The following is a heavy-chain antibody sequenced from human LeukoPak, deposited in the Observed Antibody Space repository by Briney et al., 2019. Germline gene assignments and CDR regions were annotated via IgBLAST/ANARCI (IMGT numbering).Heavy chain of an antibody. J-gene: IGHJ6*02. Sequence: PGGSLRLSCAASGFTVSSNYMSWLRQAPGKGLEWVSVIYSGGSTYYADSVKGRFTISRDNSKNTLYLQMNSLRAEDTAVYYCARAPGITMVRGVSYGMDVWGQGTTVTVSS. D-gene: IGHD3-10*01. CDR3: ARAPGITMVRGVSYGMDV. CDR1: GFTVSSNY. V-gene: IGHV3-66*01. CDR2: IYSGGST.